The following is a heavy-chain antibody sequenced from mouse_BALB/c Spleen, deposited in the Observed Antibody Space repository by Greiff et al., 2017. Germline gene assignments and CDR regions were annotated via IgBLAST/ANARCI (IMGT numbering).Heavy chain of an antibody. V-gene: IGHV5-17*02. D-gene: IGHD2-4*01. CDR3: ARIYDYGAMDY. CDR2: ISSGSSTI. CDR1: GFTFSSFG. J-gene: IGHJ4*01. Sequence: EVPGVASGGGLVQPGGSRKLSCAASGFTFSSFGMHWVRQAPEKGLEWVAYISSGSSTIYYADTVKGRFTISRDNPKNTLFLQMTSLRSEDTAMYYCARIYDYGAMDYWGQGTSVTVSS.